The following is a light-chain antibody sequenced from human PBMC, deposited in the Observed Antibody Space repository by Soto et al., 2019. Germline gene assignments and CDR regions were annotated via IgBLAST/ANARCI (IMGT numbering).Light chain of an antibody. CDR1: QGVTTN. Sequence: EIAMTQSPATLSVCPGERATLSCRASQGVTTNFGWYQQKPGQSPRLLIYGASSRATGIPDRFSGSGSGTDFTLTISRLEPEDFAVYYCQQYGSSPWTFGQGTKVDIK. V-gene: IGKV3-20*01. CDR2: GAS. J-gene: IGKJ1*01. CDR3: QQYGSSPWT.